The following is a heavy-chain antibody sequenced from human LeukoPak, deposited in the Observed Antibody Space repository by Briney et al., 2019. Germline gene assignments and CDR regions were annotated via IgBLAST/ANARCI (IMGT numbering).Heavy chain of an antibody. V-gene: IGHV3-33*01. D-gene: IGHD3-22*01. J-gene: IGHJ5*02. CDR1: GFTFSSYG. Sequence: GGSLRLSCAASGFTFSSYGMHWVRQAPGKGLEWVAVIWYDGSNKYYADSVKGRFTISRDNSKNTLYLQMNSLRAEDTAVYYCARDSGSGYPFDPWGQGTLVTVSS. CDR3: ARDSGSGYPFDP. CDR2: IWYDGSNK.